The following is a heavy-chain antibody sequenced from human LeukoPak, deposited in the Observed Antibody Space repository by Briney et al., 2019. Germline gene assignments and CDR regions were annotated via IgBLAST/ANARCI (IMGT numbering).Heavy chain of an antibody. CDR3: ARDPLSPGYFDY. J-gene: IGHJ4*02. CDR1: GFIFSDYY. V-gene: IGHV3-11*06. CDR2: ISSSSSYT. Sequence: GGSLRLSCAASGFIFSDYYMSWIRQAPGKGLEWISYISSSSSYTNYVDSVKGRFTISRDNAKNSLYLQMNSLRAEDTAVYYCARDPLSPGYFDYWGQGTLVTVSS.